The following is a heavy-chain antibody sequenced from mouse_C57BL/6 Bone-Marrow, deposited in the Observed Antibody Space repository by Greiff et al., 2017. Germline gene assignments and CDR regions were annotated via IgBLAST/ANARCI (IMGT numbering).Heavy chain of an antibody. CDR2: ISGGGGNT. D-gene: IGHD2-5*01. J-gene: IGHJ2*01. CDR1: GFTFSSYT. V-gene: IGHV5-9*01. CDR3: ARQGYYSNYGEN. Sequence: EVQLQESGGGLVKPGGSLKLSCAASGFTFSSYTMSWVRQTPEKRLEWVATISGGGGNTYYPDSVKGRFTISRDNAKNTLYLQMSSLRSEDTALYYCARQGYYSNYGENWGQGTTLTVTS.